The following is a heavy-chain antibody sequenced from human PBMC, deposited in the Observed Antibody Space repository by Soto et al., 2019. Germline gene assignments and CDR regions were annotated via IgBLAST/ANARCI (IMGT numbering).Heavy chain of an antibody. V-gene: IGHV3-23*01. CDR1: GFTFSSYA. Sequence: GGSLRLSCAASGFTFSSYAMSWVRQAPGKGLEWVSAISGSGGSTYYADSVKGRFTISRDNSKNTLYLQMNSLRAEDTAVYYCAKVGTTVNYYYYYMDVWGKGTTVTVSS. CDR3: AKVGTTVNYYYYYMDV. CDR2: ISGSGGST. D-gene: IGHD4-17*01. J-gene: IGHJ6*03.